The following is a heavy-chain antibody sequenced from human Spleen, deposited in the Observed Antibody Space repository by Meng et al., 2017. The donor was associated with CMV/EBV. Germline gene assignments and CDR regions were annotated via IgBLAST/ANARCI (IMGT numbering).Heavy chain of an antibody. V-gene: IGHV4-39*07. CDR2: IYYSGGT. CDR1: GGSISSNSYY. Sequence: GSLRLSCTVSGGSISSNSYYWGWIRQPPGKGLEWIGTIYYSGGTYYNPSLKSRVTISVDTSKNQFSLKLSSVTAADTALYYCARDQGYYFDYWGQGTLVTVSS. J-gene: IGHJ4*02. CDR3: ARDQGYYFDY. D-gene: IGHD2-15*01.